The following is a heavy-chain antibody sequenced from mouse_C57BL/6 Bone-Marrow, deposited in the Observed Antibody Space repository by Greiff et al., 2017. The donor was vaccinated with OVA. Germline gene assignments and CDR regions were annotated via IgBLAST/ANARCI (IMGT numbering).Heavy chain of an antibody. D-gene: IGHD1-1*01. V-gene: IGHV1-54*01. Sequence: VHVMQSGAELVRPGTSVKVSCTASGFAFSNYLIAWVKQRPGQGLEWIGAINRGGGDTNYPEKFKGKVTLTADKSYSTAYMQLSSLTSEDSAVYYCAIDYYGGYFDVWGKGTTVTVSS. CDR1: GFAFSNYL. CDR2: INRGGGDT. CDR3: AIDYYGGYFDV. J-gene: IGHJ1*03.